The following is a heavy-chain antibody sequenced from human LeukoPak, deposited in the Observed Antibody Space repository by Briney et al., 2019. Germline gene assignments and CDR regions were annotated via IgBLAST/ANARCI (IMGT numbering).Heavy chain of an antibody. CDR3: ASLHGGY. CDR2: IYYSGST. Sequence: SETLSLTCTVSGGSISSYYWSWIRQPPGKGLEWIGYIYYSGSTNYNPSLKSRVTISVDTSKNQFSLKLSSVTAADTAVYYCASLHGGYWGQGTLVTVSS. V-gene: IGHV4-59*12. D-gene: IGHD3-16*01. CDR1: GGSISSYY. J-gene: IGHJ4*02.